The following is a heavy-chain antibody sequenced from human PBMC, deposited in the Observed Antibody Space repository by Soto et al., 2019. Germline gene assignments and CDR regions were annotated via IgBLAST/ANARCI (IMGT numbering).Heavy chain of an antibody. CDR2: IDPSDSYT. J-gene: IGHJ4*02. Sequence: GESLKISCKGSGYSFTSYWISWVRQMPGKGLEWMGRIDPSDSYTNYSPSFQGHVTISPDKSISTAYLQWSSLKASDTAMYYCARQIYDSDTGPNFQYYFDSWGQGTPVTVSS. CDR3: ARQIYDSDTGPNFQYYFDS. V-gene: IGHV5-10-1*01. CDR1: GYSFTSYW. D-gene: IGHD3-22*01.